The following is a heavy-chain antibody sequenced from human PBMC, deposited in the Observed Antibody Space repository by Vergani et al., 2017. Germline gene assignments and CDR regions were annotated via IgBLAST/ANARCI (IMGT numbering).Heavy chain of an antibody. J-gene: IGHJ4*02. CDR2: ISSSSSTI. CDR1: GFTFSSYA. Sequence: EVQLLESGGGLVQPGGSLRLSCAASGFTFSSYAMSWVRQAPGKGLEWVSYISSSSSTIYYADSVKGRFTISRDNAKNSLYLQMNSLRAEDTAVYYCARDRRDGYNSGLGYWGQGTLVTVSS. D-gene: IGHD5-24*01. CDR3: ARDRRDGYNSGLGY. V-gene: IGHV3-48*01.